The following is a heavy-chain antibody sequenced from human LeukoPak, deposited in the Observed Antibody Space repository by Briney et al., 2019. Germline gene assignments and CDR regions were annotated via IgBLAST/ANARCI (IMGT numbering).Heavy chain of an antibody. J-gene: IGHJ5*01. D-gene: IGHD6-19*01. Sequence: PGGSLRLSCAASGFAFSFYAMSWFRQPPGKGLEWVSTINANSGTTSYAASVRGRFTISRDNSKNTLYLQVNSLRADDTAVYYCAKPISGGLAVTADWFDPWGQGTLVVVSS. CDR2: INANSGTT. CDR1: GFAFSFYA. CDR3: AKPISGGLAVTADWFDP. V-gene: IGHV3-23*01.